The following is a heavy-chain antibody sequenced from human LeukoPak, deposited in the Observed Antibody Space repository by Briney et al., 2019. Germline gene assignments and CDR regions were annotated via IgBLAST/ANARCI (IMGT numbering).Heavy chain of an antibody. CDR2: ININTGNP. CDR3: ARGLPFDY. Sequence: ASVKVSCKASGYTFASYAVNWVRQAPGQGLEWMGWININTGNPTYAQGFTGRFVFSLDTSVSTTYLQISSLKADDTAVYYCARGLPFDYWGQGTLVTVSS. CDR1: GYTFASYA. D-gene: IGHD2-21*02. J-gene: IGHJ4*02. V-gene: IGHV7-4-1*02.